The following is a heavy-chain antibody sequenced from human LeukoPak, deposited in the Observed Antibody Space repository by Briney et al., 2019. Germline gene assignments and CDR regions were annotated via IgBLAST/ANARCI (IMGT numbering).Heavy chain of an antibody. CDR3: AREGSDGYLFDY. V-gene: IGHV4-59*12. Sequence: GSTEHNPSLKSRVIISVDTSKNQFSLQLNSVTPEDTAVYYCAREGSDGYLFDYWGQGSLVFVSS. CDR2: GST. J-gene: IGHJ4*02. D-gene: IGHD3-16*01.